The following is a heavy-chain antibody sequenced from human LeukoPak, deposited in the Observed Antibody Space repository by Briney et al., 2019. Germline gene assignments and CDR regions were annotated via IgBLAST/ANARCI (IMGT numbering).Heavy chain of an antibody. CDR2: INHSGNT. Sequence: SETLSLTCAVYGGSFRGYYWSWIRQPPGKGLEWIGEINHSGNTNYNPSLKTRLTISVDTPKNQSSLKLSSVAAADTAVYYCARGRKNIVVVVAVPFDYWGQGTLVTVSS. J-gene: IGHJ4*02. CDR3: ARGRKNIVVVVAVPFDY. CDR1: GGSFRGYY. V-gene: IGHV4-34*01. D-gene: IGHD2-15*01.